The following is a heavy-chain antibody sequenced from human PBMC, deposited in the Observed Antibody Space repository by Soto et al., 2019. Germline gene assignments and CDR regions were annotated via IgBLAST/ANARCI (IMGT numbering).Heavy chain of an antibody. Sequence: ASVKVSCKAPGYTFTGYYMHWVRQAPGQGLEWMGWINPNSGGTNYAQKFQGRVTMTRDTSISTAYMELSRLRSDDTAVYYCARRISGSGAFDISGQGTMVTVSS. V-gene: IGHV1-2*02. CDR1: GYTFTGYY. CDR3: ARRISGSGAFDI. J-gene: IGHJ3*02. CDR2: INPNSGGT. D-gene: IGHD3-10*01.